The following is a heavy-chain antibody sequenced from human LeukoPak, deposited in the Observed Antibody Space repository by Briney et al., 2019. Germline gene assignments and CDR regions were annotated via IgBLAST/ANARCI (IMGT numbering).Heavy chain of an antibody. CDR1: GYTFTGQY. V-gene: IGHV1-2*02. Sequence: GASVNVSCKASGYTFTGQYLHWVRQAPGQGLEWMGWITPNSGGTNYAQKFQGRVTMTRDTSISTAYMELSSLTSDDTAVYYCASGSGTYSPDYWGQGALVTVSS. J-gene: IGHJ4*02. D-gene: IGHD3-10*01. CDR3: ASGSGTYSPDY. CDR2: ITPNSGGT.